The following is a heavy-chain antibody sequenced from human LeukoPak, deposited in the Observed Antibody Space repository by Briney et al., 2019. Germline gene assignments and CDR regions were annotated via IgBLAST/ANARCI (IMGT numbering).Heavy chain of an antibody. CDR2: ISSSSSYI. J-gene: IGHJ4*02. CDR3: ARDLYDSSGYPQNY. V-gene: IGHV3-21*01. CDR1: GFTFSSYS. Sequence: AGGSLRLSCAASGFTFSSYSMNWVRQAPGKGLEWVSSISSSSSYIYYADSVKGRFTISRDNAKNSLYLQMNSLRAEGTAVYYCARDLYDSSGYPQNYWGQGTLVTVSS. D-gene: IGHD3-22*01.